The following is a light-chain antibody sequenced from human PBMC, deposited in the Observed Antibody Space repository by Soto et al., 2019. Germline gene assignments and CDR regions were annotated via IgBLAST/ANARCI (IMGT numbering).Light chain of an antibody. CDR1: SSDFGGYNY. V-gene: IGLV2-14*01. J-gene: IGLJ2*01. CDR3: SSYTSSSTLVV. CDR2: DVS. Sequence: QSALTQPASVSGSPGQSITISCTGTSSDFGGYNYVSWYQQHAGKAPKLMIYDVSNRPSGVSNRFSGSKSGNTASLTISGLQAEDEADYYCSSYTSSSTLVVFGGGTKLTVL.